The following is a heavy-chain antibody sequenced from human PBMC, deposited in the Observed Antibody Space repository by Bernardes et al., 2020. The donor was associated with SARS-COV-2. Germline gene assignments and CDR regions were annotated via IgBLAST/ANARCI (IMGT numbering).Heavy chain of an antibody. V-gene: IGHV3-30*19. CDR1: GFTFSHFA. J-gene: IGHJ4*02. CDR3: ARETQDSTSSYFDY. CDR2: ISYEERTE. Sequence: GGSLRLSCAASGFTFSHFAMHWVRQAPGKGLEWVAIISYEERTEYNADSVKGRFTISRDNSKNTISLQMNSLKDEDTAVYYCARETQDSTSSYFDYWGQGTLVTVSS. D-gene: IGHD6-6*01.